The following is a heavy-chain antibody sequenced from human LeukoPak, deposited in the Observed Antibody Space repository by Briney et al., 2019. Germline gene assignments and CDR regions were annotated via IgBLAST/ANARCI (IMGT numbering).Heavy chain of an antibody. CDR3: ARMNYVSSGWGAPFDY. CDR1: GFTFSSFS. J-gene: IGHJ4*02. Sequence: GGPLRLSCAASGFTFSSFSMNWVRQAPGKGLEWVSYIRSGGTNTDYTGSEKGRFTISRDNAKNSLYLQMNSLRAEDTAVYYCARMNYVSSGWGAPFDYWGQGTLVTVSS. CDR2: IRSGGTNT. V-gene: IGHV3-48*04. D-gene: IGHD1-7*01.